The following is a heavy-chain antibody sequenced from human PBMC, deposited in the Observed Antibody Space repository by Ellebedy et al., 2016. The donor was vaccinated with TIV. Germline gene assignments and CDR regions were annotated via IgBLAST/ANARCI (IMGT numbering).Heavy chain of an antibody. V-gene: IGHV3-21*01. CDR1: GFTFSTYA. D-gene: IGHD2/OR15-2a*01. CDR3: TRDGNRGFDMDV. CDR2: LNRDPGYI. J-gene: IGHJ6*02. Sequence: GESLKISXAASGFTFSTYAMNWVRQAPGKGLEWVSYLNRDPGYIIYAESAKGRFTISRDNAKNSLYLQMNSLRAKDTAVYYCTRDGNRGFDMDVWGQGTMVTVSS.